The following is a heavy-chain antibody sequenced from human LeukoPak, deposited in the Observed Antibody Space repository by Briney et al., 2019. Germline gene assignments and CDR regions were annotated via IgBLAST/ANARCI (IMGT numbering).Heavy chain of an antibody. J-gene: IGHJ2*01. CDR3: AREFDL. V-gene: IGHV4-61*02. CDR2: IYTSGST. Sequence: PSETLSLTCTVSGGSISSGNYYWNWIRQPAGKGLEWIGLIYTSGSTYYNPSLKSRLTISLDTSKNQFSLKLGSVTAADTAVYYRAREFDLWGRGTVVTVSS. CDR1: GGSISSGNYY.